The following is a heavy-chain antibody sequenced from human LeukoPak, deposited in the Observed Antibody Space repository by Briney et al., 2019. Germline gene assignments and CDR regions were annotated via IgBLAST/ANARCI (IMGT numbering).Heavy chain of an antibody. J-gene: IGHJ4*02. D-gene: IGHD3-22*01. CDR2: INHNGNVN. Sequence: GGSLRLSCAASGFTFSSYWMNWARQAPGKGLEWVASINHNGNVNYYVDSVKGRFTISRDNSKNTLYLQMNSLGAEDTAVYYCAKVPLNYYDSSGKAVGYFDYWGQGTLVTVSS. CDR3: AKVPLNYYDSSGKAVGYFDY. V-gene: IGHV3-7*03. CDR1: GFTFSSYW.